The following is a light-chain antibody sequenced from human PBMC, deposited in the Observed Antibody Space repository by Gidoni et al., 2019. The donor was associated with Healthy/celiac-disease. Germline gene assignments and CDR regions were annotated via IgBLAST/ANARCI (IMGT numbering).Light chain of an antibody. CDR1: SSNIGSNY. J-gene: IGLJ1*01. V-gene: IGLV1-47*01. CDR2: RNN. CDR3: AAWDDSLSGYV. Sequence: SVLTQPPSASGTPVPRVTISCSGISSNIGSNYVYWYQQRPGTAPKLLIYRNNQRPSGGPDRFSGSKSGTSASLAISGLRSEEEADYYCAAWDDSLSGYVFGTGTKVTVL.